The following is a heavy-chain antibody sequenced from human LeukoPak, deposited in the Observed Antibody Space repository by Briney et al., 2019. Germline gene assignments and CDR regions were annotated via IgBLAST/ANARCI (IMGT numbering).Heavy chain of an antibody. CDR1: GFTFSSYA. CDR3: ATADYYDIRGYDPVYY. J-gene: IGHJ4*02. Sequence: PGGSLRLSCAASGFTFSSYAMSWVRQAPGKGLEWVSGISGSGGSTYYADSVKGRFTISRDNSKNPLYLQMNSLRAEDTAVYYCATADYYDIRGYDPVYYWGEGTLVTVSS. V-gene: IGHV3-23*01. CDR2: ISGSGGST. D-gene: IGHD3-22*01.